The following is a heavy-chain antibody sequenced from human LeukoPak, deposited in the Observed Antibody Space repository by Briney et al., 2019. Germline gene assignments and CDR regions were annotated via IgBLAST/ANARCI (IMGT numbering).Heavy chain of an antibody. D-gene: IGHD2-21*02. CDR1: GYTFTSYY. V-gene: IGHV1-46*01. Sequence: ASVKVSCKASGYTFTSYYMHWVRQAPGQGLEWMGIINPSGGSTSYAQEFQGRVTMTRDTSTSTVYMELSSLRSEDTAVYYCARDPPPGCGGDCYPFDYWGQGTLVTVSS. J-gene: IGHJ4*02. CDR3: ARDPPPGCGGDCYPFDY. CDR2: INPSGGST.